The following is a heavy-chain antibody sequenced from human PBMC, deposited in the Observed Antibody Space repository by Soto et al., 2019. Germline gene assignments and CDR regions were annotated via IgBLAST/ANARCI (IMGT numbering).Heavy chain of an antibody. CDR1: GFTFSSYS. Sequence: TGGSLRLSCAASGFTFSSYSMNWVRQAPGKGLEWVSSISSSSSYIYYADSVKGRFTISRDNAKNSLYLQMNSLRAEDTAVYYCARDLSSSFNWFDPWGQGTLVTVSS. J-gene: IGHJ5*02. CDR3: ARDLSSSFNWFDP. D-gene: IGHD6-13*01. V-gene: IGHV3-21*01. CDR2: ISSSSSYI.